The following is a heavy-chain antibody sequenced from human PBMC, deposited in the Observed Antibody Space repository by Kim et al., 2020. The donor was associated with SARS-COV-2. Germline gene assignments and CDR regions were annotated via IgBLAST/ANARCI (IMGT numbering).Heavy chain of an antibody. Sequence: ESVQGRFTISRDNSKNTLYLQRNSLRAEDTAVYYCAKDYRGGYSGYDIGDWGQGTLVTVSS. V-gene: IGHV3-23*01. J-gene: IGHJ4*02. D-gene: IGHD5-12*01. CDR3: AKDYRGGYSGYDIGD.